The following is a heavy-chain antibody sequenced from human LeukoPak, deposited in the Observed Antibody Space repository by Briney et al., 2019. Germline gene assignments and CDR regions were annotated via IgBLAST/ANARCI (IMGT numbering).Heavy chain of an antibody. J-gene: IGHJ3*02. V-gene: IGHV1-3*01. Sequence: ASVKVSCKASGYTFTGYYMHWVRQAPGQRLEWMGWINAGNGNTKYSQKFQGRVTITRDTSASTAYMELSSLRSEDTAVYYCAIPARGYSYRRDAFDIWGQGTMVTVSS. CDR2: INAGNGNT. D-gene: IGHD5-18*01. CDR3: AIPARGYSYRRDAFDI. CDR1: GYTFTGYY.